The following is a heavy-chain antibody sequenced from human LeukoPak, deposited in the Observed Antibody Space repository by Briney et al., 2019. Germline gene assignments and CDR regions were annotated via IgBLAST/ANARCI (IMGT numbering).Heavy chain of an antibody. Sequence: GESLKISCQGSGYSFTSYWIGWVRQMPGKGLEWMGIIYPGDSDTRYSPSFQGQVTISADKSISTAYLQWSSLKASDTAMYYCARQGPETYYYGSGHDDAFDIWGQGTMVTVSS. CDR1: GYSFTSYW. V-gene: IGHV5-51*01. J-gene: IGHJ3*02. CDR3: ARQGPETYYYGSGHDDAFDI. D-gene: IGHD3-10*01. CDR2: IYPGDSDT.